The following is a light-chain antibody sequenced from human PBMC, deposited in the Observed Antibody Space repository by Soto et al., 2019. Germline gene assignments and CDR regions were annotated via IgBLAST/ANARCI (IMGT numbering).Light chain of an antibody. CDR1: SSDVGGHNY. J-gene: IGLJ1*01. V-gene: IGLV2-14*01. CDR2: EVS. Sequence: QSALTQPASVSGSPGQSITFSCTGTSSDVGGHNYVSWYQQHPGKAPRPMIYEVSKPPSVVSNRFSGSKSGNTASLTISGLQAEDEADYYCGSYTSSRTLVFGTGTKVTVL. CDR3: GSYTSSRTLV.